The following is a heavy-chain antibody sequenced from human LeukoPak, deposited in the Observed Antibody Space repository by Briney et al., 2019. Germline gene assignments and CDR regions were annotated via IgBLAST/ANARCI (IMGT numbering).Heavy chain of an antibody. CDR2: IKQDGSEK. CDR3: ARLDYGRIAY. D-gene: IGHD4-17*01. Sequence: GGSLRLSCAASGFTFSTYWMSWVRQAPGKGREWVANIKQDGSEKYYVDSVKGRFTISRDNAKKSLFLQMNSLRAEDTAVYYCARLDYGRIAYWGQGTLVTVSS. CDR1: GFTFSTYW. V-gene: IGHV3-7*01. J-gene: IGHJ4*02.